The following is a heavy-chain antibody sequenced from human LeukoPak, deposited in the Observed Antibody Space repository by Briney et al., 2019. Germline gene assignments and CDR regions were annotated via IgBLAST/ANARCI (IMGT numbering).Heavy chain of an antibody. Sequence: SETLSLTCTVSGGSISSYYWSWIRQPAGKGLEWIGRIYTSGSTNYNPSLKSRVTMSVDTSKNQFSLKLSSVTAADTAVYYYARDSGYVRFDYYYYYGMDVWGQGTTVTVSS. D-gene: IGHD5-12*01. CDR1: GGSISSYY. J-gene: IGHJ6*02. CDR2: IYTSGST. V-gene: IGHV4-4*07. CDR3: ARDSGYVRFDYYYYYGMDV.